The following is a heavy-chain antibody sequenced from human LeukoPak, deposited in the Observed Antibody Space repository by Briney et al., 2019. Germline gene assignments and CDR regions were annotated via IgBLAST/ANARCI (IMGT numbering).Heavy chain of an antibody. J-gene: IGHJ4*02. V-gene: IGHV1-69*13. CDR2: IKPIFGTA. CDR1: GGTFSSYA. Sequence: GASVKVSCKASGGTFSSYAISWVRQAPGQGLEWMGGIKPIFGTANYAQKFQGGVTITADESTSTAYMELSSLRSEDTAMYYCARDRYYDSSGYYYESEYWGQGTLVTVSS. CDR3: ARDRYYDSSGYYYESEY. D-gene: IGHD3-22*01.